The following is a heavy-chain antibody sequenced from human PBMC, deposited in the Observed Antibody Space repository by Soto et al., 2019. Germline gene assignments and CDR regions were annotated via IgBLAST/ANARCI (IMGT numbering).Heavy chain of an antibody. V-gene: IGHV1-69*13. D-gene: IGHD6-13*01. J-gene: IGHJ6*02. CDR2: IIPIFGTA. CDR3: ARAREGYSTLHYYYGMDV. CDR1: GGTFSSYA. Sequence: GASVKVSCKASGGTFSSYAISCVRQAPGQGLEWMGGIIPIFGTANYAQKFQGRVTITADESTSTAYMELSSLRSEDTAVYYCARAREGYSTLHYYYGMDVWGQGTTVTVSS.